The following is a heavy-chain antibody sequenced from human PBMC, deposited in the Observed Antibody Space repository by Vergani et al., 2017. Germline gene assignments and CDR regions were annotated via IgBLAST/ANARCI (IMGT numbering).Heavy chain of an antibody. J-gene: IGHJ4*02. CDR2: IWYDGSNK. CDR3: ARAGVDTAMLELWYFDY. V-gene: IGHV3-33*01. Sequence: QVQLVESGGGVVQPGRSLRLSCAASGFTFSSYGMHWVRQAPGKGLEWVAVIWYDGSNKYYADSVKGRFTISRDNSKNTLYLQMNSLRAEDTAVYYCARAGVDTAMLELWYFDYWGQGTLVTVSS. D-gene: IGHD5-18*01. CDR1: GFTFSSYG.